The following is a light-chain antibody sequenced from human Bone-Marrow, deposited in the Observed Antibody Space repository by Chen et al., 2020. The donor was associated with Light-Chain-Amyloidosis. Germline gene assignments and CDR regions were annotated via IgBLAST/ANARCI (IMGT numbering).Light chain of an antibody. CDR1: NIGSKT. CDR3: QVWDSISDHSVV. V-gene: IGLV3-21*03. CDR2: DDT. Sequence: YVLSLPPSLSLAPGRTPSCTLGGNNIGSKTVHWYQHKSDQAPVLVVYDDTHRPSGIPARFSGSNSGNTATLTISGVEAGDEADYYCQVWDSISDHSVVFGGGTKLTVL. J-gene: IGLJ2*01.